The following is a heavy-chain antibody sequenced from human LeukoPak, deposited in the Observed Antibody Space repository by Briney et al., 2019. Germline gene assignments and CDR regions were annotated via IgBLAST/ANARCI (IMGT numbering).Heavy chain of an antibody. Sequence: SVKVSCKASGGTFSSYAISWVRQAPGQGLEWMGGIIPIFGTANYAQKFQGRVTITADKSTSTAYMELSSLRSEDTAVYYCARADYGDYQFDYWGQGTLVTVSS. D-gene: IGHD4-17*01. J-gene: IGHJ4*02. V-gene: IGHV1-69*06. CDR3: ARADYGDYQFDY. CDR2: IIPIFGTA. CDR1: GGTFSSYA.